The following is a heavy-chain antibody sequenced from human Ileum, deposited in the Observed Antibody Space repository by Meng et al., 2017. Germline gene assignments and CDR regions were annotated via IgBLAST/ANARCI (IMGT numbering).Heavy chain of an antibody. Sequence: QVPLVQSGPEVRKPGAPAKASAQAAGYSFTNYGINWVRQAPGKGLEWMGWNSTYNSNRNYAQSLQGRVTMTTDTSTTTAYMELRSLTFDDTAVYYCARGRHCSSTTCYLSDSWGQGTLVTVSS. CDR1: GYSFTNYG. CDR2: NSTYNSNR. V-gene: IGHV1-18*01. D-gene: IGHD2-2*01. J-gene: IGHJ4*02. CDR3: ARGRHCSSTTCYLSDS.